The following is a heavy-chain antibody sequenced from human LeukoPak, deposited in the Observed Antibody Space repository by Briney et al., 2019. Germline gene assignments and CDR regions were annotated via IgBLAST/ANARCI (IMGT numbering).Heavy chain of an antibody. J-gene: IGHJ4*02. Sequence: GRTLRLSCAASGFTFSSYGMSWVRQAPGKGLQWVAFIRSDAISKYYADSVKGRFSISRDNSKNTLNLQMNSLRGEDTAVYYCVRDRDWAFDYWGQGNLVTVSS. CDR2: IRSDAISK. CDR3: VRDRDWAFDY. V-gene: IGHV3-30*02. D-gene: IGHD3/OR15-3a*01. CDR1: GFTFSSYG.